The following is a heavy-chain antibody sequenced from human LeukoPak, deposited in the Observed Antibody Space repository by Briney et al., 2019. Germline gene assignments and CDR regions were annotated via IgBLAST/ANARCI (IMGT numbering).Heavy chain of an antibody. J-gene: IGHJ4*02. CDR2: LYIGGNT. V-gene: IGHV3-53*01. CDR1: GLTVNNNY. CDR3: MTAAGYNFGQY. Sequence: AGGSLRLSCAASGLTVNNNYMNWVRQAPGKGLEWVSALYIGGNTYYADSVRGRFTISRDNSKNTLYLQMNSLRAEDTAIYYCMTAAGYNFGQYWGQGTPVTVSS. D-gene: IGHD5-18*01.